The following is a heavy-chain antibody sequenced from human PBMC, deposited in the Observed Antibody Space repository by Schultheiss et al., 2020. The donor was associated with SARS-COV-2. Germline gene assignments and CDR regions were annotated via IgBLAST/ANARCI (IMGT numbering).Heavy chain of an antibody. Sequence: LETLSLTCTVSGGSISSSSYYWGWIRQPPGKGLEWIGSIYYSGSTYYNPSLKSRVTMSVDTSKNQFSLKLSSVTAADTAVYYCARGPGGFEVDYWGQGTLVTVSS. CDR3: ARGPGGFEVDY. V-gene: IGHV4-39*07. CDR1: GGSISSSSYY. J-gene: IGHJ4*02. CDR2: IYYSGST. D-gene: IGHD3-10*01.